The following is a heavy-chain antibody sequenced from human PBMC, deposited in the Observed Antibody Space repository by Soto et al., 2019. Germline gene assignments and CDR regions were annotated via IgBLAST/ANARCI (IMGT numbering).Heavy chain of an antibody. CDR3: AEVVHSSSWYVYYGMDV. CDR1: GFTFSSYA. V-gene: IGHV3-23*01. CDR2: ISGSGGST. D-gene: IGHD6-13*01. J-gene: IGHJ6*02. Sequence: PGGSLRLSCAASGFTFSSYAMSWVRQAPGKGLEWVSAISGSGGSTYYADSVKGRFTISRDNSKNTLYLQMNSLRAEDTSVYYCAEVVHSSSWYVYYGMDVWGQGTTVTVSS.